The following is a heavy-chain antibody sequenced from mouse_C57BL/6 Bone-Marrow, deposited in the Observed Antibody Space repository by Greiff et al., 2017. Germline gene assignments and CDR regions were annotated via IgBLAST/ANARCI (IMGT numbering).Heavy chain of an antibody. Sequence: VQLQESGAELVRPGASVKLSCTASGFNIKDDYMHWVKQRPEQGLEWIGWIDPENGDTEYASKFQGKATITADTSSNTAYLQLSSLTYEDTAVYYCTTGYDWFAYWGQGTLVTVSA. V-gene: IGHV14-4*01. J-gene: IGHJ3*01. CDR2: IDPENGDT. CDR1: GFNIKDDY. CDR3: TTGYDWFAY. D-gene: IGHD2-3*01.